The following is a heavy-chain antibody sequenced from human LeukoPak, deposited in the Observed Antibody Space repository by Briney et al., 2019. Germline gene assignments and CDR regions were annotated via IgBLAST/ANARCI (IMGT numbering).Heavy chain of an antibody. J-gene: IGHJ3*02. Sequence: GGSLRLSCAASGFNSGNYWMSWVRQAPGQRLEWLANIKQDGIETHYLDSVKGRFTISRDSTRNSVYLQMNSLRADETAVYFCARFIASPGPDAFDIWGQGTLVTVSS. D-gene: IGHD6-13*01. CDR1: GFNSGNYW. V-gene: IGHV3-7*01. CDR2: IKQDGIET. CDR3: ARFIASPGPDAFDI.